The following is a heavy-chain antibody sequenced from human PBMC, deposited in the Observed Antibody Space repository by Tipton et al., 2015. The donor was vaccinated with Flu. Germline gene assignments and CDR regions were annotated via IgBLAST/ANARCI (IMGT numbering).Heavy chain of an antibody. V-gene: IGHV3-7*01. D-gene: IGHD1-26*01. Sequence: QLVQSGGGVVQPGGSLRLSCAASGFTFSTYWMNWLRQAPGKGLEWVANINQDGSEKYSVDSVKGRFTVSRDNARSSLYLQMNSLRAEDTAVYYCASLRGSGSYSRYAFDFWGQGTMVTVSS. J-gene: IGHJ3*01. CDR1: GFTFSTYW. CDR3: ASLRGSGSYSRYAFDF. CDR2: INQDGSEK.